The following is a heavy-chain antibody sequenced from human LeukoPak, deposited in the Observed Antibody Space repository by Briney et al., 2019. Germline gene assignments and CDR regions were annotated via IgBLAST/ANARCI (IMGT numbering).Heavy chain of an antibody. CDR2: IYTSGST. CDR1: GGSISSYY. J-gene: IGHJ3*02. V-gene: IGHV4-4*07. CDR3: ARHRRDAFDI. Sequence: SETLSLTCTVSGGSISSYYWSWIRQPAGKGLEWIGRIYTSGSTNYNASLKSRVTISVDTSKNQFSLRLSSVTAADTAVYYCARHRRDAFDIWGQGTMVTVSS.